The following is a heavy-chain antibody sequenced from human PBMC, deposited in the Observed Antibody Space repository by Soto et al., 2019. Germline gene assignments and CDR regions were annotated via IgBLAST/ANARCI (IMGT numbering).Heavy chain of an antibody. CDR3: SRDPQGYCSGGRCYHFDY. D-gene: IGHD2-15*01. V-gene: IGHV1-46*01. J-gene: IGHJ4*02. CDR1: GYTLTSYS. CDR2: INPSGDNI. Sequence: QVQLVQSGAEVKKPGASVRVSCKASGYTLTSYSMHWVRPAPGQGLEWMGIINPSGDNIRYAQNFQGRVTMTRDTSTSTVYLELSSLRSEDTAIYYCSRDPQGYCSGGRCYHFDYWGQGTLVTVSS.